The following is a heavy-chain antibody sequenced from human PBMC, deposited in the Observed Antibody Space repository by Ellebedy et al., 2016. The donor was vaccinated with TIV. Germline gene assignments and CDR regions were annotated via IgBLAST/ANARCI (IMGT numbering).Heavy chain of an antibody. V-gene: IGHV3-53*01. D-gene: IGHD6-13*01. Sequence: GESLKISCAASGFTFSAYGIHWVRQAPGKGLEWVSVIYSGSSTYYADSVKGRFIISRDNSKNTLYLQMNSLRAEDTAVYYCARGPYSNDWYFDLWGRGTLVTVSS. CDR2: IYSGSST. CDR1: GFTFSAYG. CDR3: ARGPYSNDWYFDL. J-gene: IGHJ2*01.